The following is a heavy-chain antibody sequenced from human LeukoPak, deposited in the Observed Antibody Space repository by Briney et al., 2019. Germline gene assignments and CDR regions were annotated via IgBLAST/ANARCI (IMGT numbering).Heavy chain of an antibody. CDR1: AFTFNIYG. D-gene: IGHD2-15*01. Sequence: QPGGSLRLSCAASAFTFNIYGMHWVRQAPGKGLEWVAVIWYDGSYKYYVDSVKGRFTISRDNSKNTLYLQMNSLRAEDTAAYYCARDHGYGSSFFDYWGQGTLVTVSS. J-gene: IGHJ4*02. CDR2: IWYDGSYK. CDR3: ARDHGYGSSFFDY. V-gene: IGHV3-33*01.